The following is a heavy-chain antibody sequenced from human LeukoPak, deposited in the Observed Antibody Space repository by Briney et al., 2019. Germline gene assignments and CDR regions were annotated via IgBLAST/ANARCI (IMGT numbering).Heavy chain of an antibody. CDR2: INPSGGST. J-gene: IGHJ5*02. V-gene: IGHV1-46*01. D-gene: IGHD3-9*01. CDR1: GYTFTSYY. CDR3: ARDGGNYDILTGFYSYWFDP. Sequence: TSVKVSCKASGYTFTSYYMHWVRQAPGQGLEWMGIINPSGGSTSYAQKFQGRVTMTRDTSTSTVYMELSSLRSEDTAVYYCARDGGNYDILTGFYSYWFDPWGQGTLVTVSS.